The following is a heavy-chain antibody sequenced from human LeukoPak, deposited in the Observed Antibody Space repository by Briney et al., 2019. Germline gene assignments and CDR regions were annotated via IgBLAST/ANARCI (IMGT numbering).Heavy chain of an antibody. CDR3: ARTPYYYGSVSFQ. J-gene: IGHJ4*02. CDR1: GFTFSSYE. Sequence: GGSLRLSCAASGFTFSSYEMNWVRQAPGKGLEWVSYISSSGSTIYYADSVKGRFTISRDNAKNSLYLQMNSLRAEDTAVYYCARTPYYYGSVSFQWGQGTLVTVSS. CDR2: ISSSGSTI. D-gene: IGHD3-10*01. V-gene: IGHV3-48*03.